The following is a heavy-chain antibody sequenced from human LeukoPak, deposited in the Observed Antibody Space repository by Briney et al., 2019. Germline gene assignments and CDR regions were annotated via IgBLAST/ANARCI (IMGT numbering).Heavy chain of an antibody. CDR2: IIPIFGTA. CDR1: GGTFSSYA. D-gene: IGHD2-2*01. J-gene: IGHJ5*02. CDR3: ARTIGYCSSTSCLNWFDP. Sequence: SVKVSCKASGGTFSSYAISWVRQAPGQGLEWMGRIIPIFGTANYAQKFQGRVTITTDESTSTAYMELSSLRSEDTAVYYCARTIGYCSSTSCLNWFDPWGQGTLVTVSS. V-gene: IGHV1-69*05.